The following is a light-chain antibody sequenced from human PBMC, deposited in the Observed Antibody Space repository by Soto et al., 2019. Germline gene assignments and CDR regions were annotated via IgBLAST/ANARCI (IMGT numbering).Light chain of an antibody. J-gene: IGLJ1*01. V-gene: IGLV2-14*03. Sequence: QSALTQPASVSGSPGKSITISCTGTSSDIGDYNSVSWYQQHPGKAPKLIIYDVTKRPAGVSNRFSGSKSGNTASLTISGIQADDAGDYYCGSITRSSTSVFGTGTKVTV. CDR1: SSDIGDYNS. CDR3: GSITRSSTSV. CDR2: DVT.